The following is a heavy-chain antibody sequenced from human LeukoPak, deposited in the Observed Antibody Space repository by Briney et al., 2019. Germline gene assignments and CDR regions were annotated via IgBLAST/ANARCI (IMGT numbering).Heavy chain of an antibody. V-gene: IGHV3-48*03. CDR3: AKGGPFCSGGSCYSVTFDI. CDR1: GFTFSSYE. CDR2: ISSSSSTI. J-gene: IGHJ3*02. D-gene: IGHD2-15*01. Sequence: PGGSLRLSCAASGFTFSSYEMNWVRQAPGKGLEWVSYISSSSSTIYYADSVKGRFTISRDNAKNSLYLQMNSLRAEDTAVYYCAKGGPFCSGGSCYSVTFDIWGQGTMVTVSS.